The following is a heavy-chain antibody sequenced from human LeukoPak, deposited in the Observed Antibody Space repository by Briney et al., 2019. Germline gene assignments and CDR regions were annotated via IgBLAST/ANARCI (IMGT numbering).Heavy chain of an antibody. J-gene: IGHJ4*02. V-gene: IGHV3-30*02. CDR2: IRYDGSNK. CDR3: AKEINDILTGYSYYFDY. CDR1: GFTFSSYG. Sequence: GGSLRLSCAASGFTFSSYGMHWVRQAPAKGLEWVAFIRYDGSNKYYADSAKSRFTISRDNSKNTLYLQMNSLRAEGRAVYYCAKEINDILTGYSYYFDYWGQGTLVTVSS. D-gene: IGHD3-9*01.